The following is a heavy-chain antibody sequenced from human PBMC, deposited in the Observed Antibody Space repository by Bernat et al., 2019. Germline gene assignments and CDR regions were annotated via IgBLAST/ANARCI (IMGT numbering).Heavy chain of an antibody. CDR2: ISYDGSNK. CDR1: GFTVSSNY. CDR3: ARDPDYYDSSGYSSNWYFDL. Sequence: VQLVETGGGLIQPGGSLRLSCAASGFTVSSNYMSWVRQAPGKGLEWVAVISYDGSNKYYADSVKGRFTISRDNSKNTLYLQMNSLRAEDTAVYYCARDPDYYDSSGYSSNWYFDLWGRGTLVTVSS. D-gene: IGHD3-22*01. V-gene: IGHV3-30-3*01. J-gene: IGHJ2*01.